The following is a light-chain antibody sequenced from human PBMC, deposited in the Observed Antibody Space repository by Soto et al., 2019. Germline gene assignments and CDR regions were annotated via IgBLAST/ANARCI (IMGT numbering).Light chain of an antibody. CDR2: NAS. J-gene: IGKJ1*01. CDR3: QHYNSYSEA. V-gene: IGKV1-5*03. CDR1: QTISSW. Sequence: DIQMTQSPSTLSGSVGDRVTLSCRASQTISSWLAWYQQKPGKAPKLLIYNASTLKSGVPSRFSGSGSGTEFTLTISSLQPDDFATYHCQHYNSYSEAFGQGTKVDIK.